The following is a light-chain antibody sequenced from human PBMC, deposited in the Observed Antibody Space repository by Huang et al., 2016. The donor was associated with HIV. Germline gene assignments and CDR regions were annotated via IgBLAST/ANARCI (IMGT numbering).Light chain of an antibody. CDR2: DSF. V-gene: IGKV3-11*01. CDR3: QQRGAWPLT. J-gene: IGKJ4*01. CDR1: QNINNY. Sequence: DIVLTQSPATLSLSPEQRATLSCRASQNINNYLVWYQQKPGQAPRLLIYDSFNRATGIPTRFSGSGSGTDFTLTINTLEPEDFAVYYCQQRGAWPLTFGGGTKVEIK.